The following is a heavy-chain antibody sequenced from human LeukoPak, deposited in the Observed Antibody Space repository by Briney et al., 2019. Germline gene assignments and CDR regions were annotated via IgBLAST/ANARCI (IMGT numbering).Heavy chain of an antibody. CDR1: GYTFTSYG. CDR2: ISAYNGNT. Sequence: ASVKVSCKASGYTFTSYGISWVRQAPGQGLEWMGWISAYNGNTNYAQKLQGRVTMTTDTSTSTAYMELRSLRSEDTAVYYCARVGYYDSSGYDYMDVWGKGTTVTISS. CDR3: ARVGYYDSSGYDYMDV. D-gene: IGHD3-22*01. V-gene: IGHV1-18*01. J-gene: IGHJ6*03.